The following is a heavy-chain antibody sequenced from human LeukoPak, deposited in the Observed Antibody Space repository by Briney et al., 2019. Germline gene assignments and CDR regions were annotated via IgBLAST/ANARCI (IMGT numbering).Heavy chain of an antibody. Sequence: GGSLRLSCAASGFTFNTYTMSWVRQAPGKGLEWVGRIKSKTDGGTTDYAAPVKGRFTISRDDSKNTLYLQMNSLKTEDTAAYYCTTDLPDYWGQGTLVTVSS. CDR1: GFTFNTYT. J-gene: IGHJ4*02. CDR3: TTDLPDY. V-gene: IGHV3-15*01. CDR2: IKSKTDGGTT.